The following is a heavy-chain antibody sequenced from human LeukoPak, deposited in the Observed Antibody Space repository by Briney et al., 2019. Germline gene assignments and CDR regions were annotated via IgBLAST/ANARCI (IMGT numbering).Heavy chain of an antibody. V-gene: IGHV3-21*01. CDR1: GFTFSSYS. D-gene: IGHD3-22*01. CDR2: ISSSSSYI. Sequence: GGSLRLSCAASGFTFSSYSMNWVRQAPGKGLEWVSSISSSSSYIYYADSVKGRFTISRDNAKNSLYLQMNSLRAEDTAVYYCARLDRIYYDSSGYHDAFDIWGQGTMVTVSS. J-gene: IGHJ3*02. CDR3: ARLDRIYYDSSGYHDAFDI.